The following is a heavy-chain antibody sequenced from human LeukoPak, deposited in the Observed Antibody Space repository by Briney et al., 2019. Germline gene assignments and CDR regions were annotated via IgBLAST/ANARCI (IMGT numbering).Heavy chain of an antibody. CDR3: ARGWLAFDY. Sequence: SQTLSLTCTVSGGSISSGSYYWSWLRQPAGKGLEWIGRIYTSGSTNYNPSLKSRATISVDTSKNQFSLKLSSVTAADTAVYYCARGWLAFDYWGQGTLVTASS. J-gene: IGHJ4*02. CDR1: GGSISSGSYY. CDR2: IYTSGST. V-gene: IGHV4-61*02. D-gene: IGHD6-19*01.